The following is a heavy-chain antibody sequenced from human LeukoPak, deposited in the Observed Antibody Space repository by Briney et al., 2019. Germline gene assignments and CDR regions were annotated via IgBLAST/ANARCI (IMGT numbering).Heavy chain of an antibody. J-gene: IGHJ6*03. Sequence: PGGSLRLSCAASGFTFSSYSMSWVRQAPGEGLEWVSYISSSSSAIYYADSVKGRFTISRDNAKNTLYLQMNSLRAEDTAVYYFASYAYDYGAGSYFMFPTSRYYYYYMDVWGKGTTVTVSS. D-gene: IGHD3-10*01. V-gene: IGHV3-48*01. CDR2: ISSSSSAI. CDR3: ASYAYDYGAGSYFMFPTSRYYYYYMDV. CDR1: GFTFSSYS.